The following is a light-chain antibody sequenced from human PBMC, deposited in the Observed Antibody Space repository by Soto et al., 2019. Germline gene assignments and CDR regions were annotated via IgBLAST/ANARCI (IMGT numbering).Light chain of an antibody. CDR1: QSISGY. Sequence: DIQMTQSPTSLSASVGDRVTVTCRASQSISGYLNWYQQKPGTAPKLLIYAASTLQRGVPSRFSGSGSGTSFTLTISRLEPEDFAVYYCQQYGSSPRTFGQGTKVEVK. V-gene: IGKV1-39*01. CDR3: QQYGSSPRT. CDR2: AAS. J-gene: IGKJ1*01.